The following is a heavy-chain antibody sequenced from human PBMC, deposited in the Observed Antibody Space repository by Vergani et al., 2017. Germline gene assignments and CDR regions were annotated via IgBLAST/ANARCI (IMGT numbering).Heavy chain of an antibody. J-gene: IGHJ6*02. CDR1: GFTFSSYS. D-gene: IGHD5-12*01. V-gene: IGHV3-21*01. CDR2: ISSSSSYI. Sequence: EVQLVESGGGLVKPGGSLRLSCAASGFTFSSYSMNWVRQAPGKGLEWVSSISSSSSYIYYADSVKGRFTISRDNAKNSLYLQMNSLRAEDTAVYYCARXSRPYSGYDSGGDLYYYYYGMDVWGQGTTATVSS. CDR3: ARXSRPYSGYDSGGDLYYYYYGMDV.